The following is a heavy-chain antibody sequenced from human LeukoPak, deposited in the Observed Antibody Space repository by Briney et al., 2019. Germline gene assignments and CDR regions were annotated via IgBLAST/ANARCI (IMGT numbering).Heavy chain of an antibody. J-gene: IGHJ4*02. Sequence: ASVKVSCKPSGYTFTGAYVHWVRQAPGQGLEWMGWINPNSGETKFAQKFQGRVTMTRDTSISTVYMDLGGLRSDDTAVYYCARVLFNSGYDYWGQGTPVTVSS. D-gene: IGHD3-9*01. CDR1: GYTFTGAY. CDR2: INPNSGET. V-gene: IGHV1-2*02. CDR3: ARVLFNSGYDY.